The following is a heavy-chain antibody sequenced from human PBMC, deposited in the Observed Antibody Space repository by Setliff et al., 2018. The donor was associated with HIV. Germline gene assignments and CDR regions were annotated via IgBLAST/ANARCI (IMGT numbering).Heavy chain of an antibody. J-gene: IGHJ3*02. V-gene: IGHV1-2*06. CDR2: INPNTGDT. CDR3: AREYDVLTGYYISAFDI. CDR1: GYTFTGYF. Sequence: ASVKVSCKASGYTFTGYFIHWVRQAPGQGLEWMGRINPNTGDTNFAQKFQDRVTMTRDTSINTAYMELSRLRSDDTAVYYCAREYDVLTGYYISAFDIWGQGTMVTVSS. D-gene: IGHD3-9*01.